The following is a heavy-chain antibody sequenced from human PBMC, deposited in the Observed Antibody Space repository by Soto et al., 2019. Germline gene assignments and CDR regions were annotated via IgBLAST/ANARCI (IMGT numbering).Heavy chain of an antibody. V-gene: IGHV1-46*01. Sequence: QVQLLQSGAEVKKPGASVRISCKSSANTFINNYINWVRQAPGQGLEWLGVFNPRGGTTRYAQKFQGRVTMTGDISTRTVFMELSNLKSEDTAVYYCARVYGLVQYDDFWSGYYDYWGQGTLVIVSS. CDR1: ANTFINNY. D-gene: IGHD3-3*01. CDR3: ARVYGLVQYDDFWSGYYDY. J-gene: IGHJ4*02. CDR2: FNPRGGTT.